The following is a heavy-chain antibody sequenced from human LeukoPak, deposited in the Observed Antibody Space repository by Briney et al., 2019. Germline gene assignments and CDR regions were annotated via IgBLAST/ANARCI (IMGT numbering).Heavy chain of an antibody. J-gene: IGHJ5*02. V-gene: IGHV4-59*01. CDR1: GGSISSYY. Sequence: PSETLSLTCTVSGGSISSYYWSWIRQPPGKGLEWIGYIYYSGSTNYNPSLKSRVTISVDTSKNQFSLKLSSVTAADTAVYYCAREEGFYGDYGNWFDPWGQGTLVTVSS. D-gene: IGHD4-17*01. CDR2: IYYSGST. CDR3: AREEGFYGDYGNWFDP.